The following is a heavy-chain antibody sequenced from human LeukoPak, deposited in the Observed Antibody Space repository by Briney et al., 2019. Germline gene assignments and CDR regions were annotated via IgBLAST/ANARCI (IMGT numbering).Heavy chain of an antibody. Sequence: SETLSLTCAVYGGSFSGYYWSWIRQPPGKGLEWIGEINHSGSTNYNPSLKSRVTISVDTSKNQFSLKLSSVTAADTAVYYCAREDYYGSGSGYYYYMDVWGKGTTVTISS. V-gene: IGHV4-34*01. CDR1: GGSFSGYY. CDR3: AREDYYGSGSGYYYYMDV. CDR2: INHSGST. D-gene: IGHD3-10*01. J-gene: IGHJ6*03.